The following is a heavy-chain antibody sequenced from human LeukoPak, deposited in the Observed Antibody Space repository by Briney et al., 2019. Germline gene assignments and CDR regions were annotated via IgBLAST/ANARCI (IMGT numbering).Heavy chain of an antibody. D-gene: IGHD4-17*01. CDR3: ARDWGYGDYYMDV. J-gene: IGHJ6*03. CDR2: INPSGGST. CDR1: GYTFTSYY. Sequence: GAPVKVSCKAFGYTFTSYYMHWVRQAPGQGLEWMGIINPSGGSTSYAQKFQGRVTMTRDTSTSTVYMELSSLRSEDTAVYYCARDWGYGDYYMDVWGKGTTVTISS. V-gene: IGHV1-46*01.